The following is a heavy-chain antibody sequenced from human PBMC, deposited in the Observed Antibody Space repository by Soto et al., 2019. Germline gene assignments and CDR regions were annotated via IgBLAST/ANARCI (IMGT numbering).Heavy chain of an antibody. CDR1: GGSMSGYY. J-gene: IGHJ4*02. Sequence: QVQLQESGPGLVEPSETLSLTCRVSGGSMSGYYWSWVRLSPGKGLEWSGYVYYTGSTNYNPSLPSRVSISVDTSNKHFSMSLSLVTAADTAVYFCARSIAVPSGHIDHWGPGIRVTISS. V-gene: IGHV4-59*01. D-gene: IGHD6-6*01. CDR2: VYYTGST. CDR3: ARSIAVPSGHIDH.